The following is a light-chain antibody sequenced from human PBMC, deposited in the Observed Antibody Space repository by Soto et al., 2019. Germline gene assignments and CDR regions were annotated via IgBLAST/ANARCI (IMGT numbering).Light chain of an antibody. CDR2: DAS. CDR1: QSITTW. CDR3: QQYNDYWT. V-gene: IGKV1-5*01. J-gene: IGKJ1*01. Sequence: DIQMTQSPSTLSASVGDRVVITCRASQSITTWLAWYQQKPGKAPKLLIYDASSLESGVPSRFSGSGSGTEFTLPISSLQPDDFATYYCQQYNDYWTFGQGTKVEIK.